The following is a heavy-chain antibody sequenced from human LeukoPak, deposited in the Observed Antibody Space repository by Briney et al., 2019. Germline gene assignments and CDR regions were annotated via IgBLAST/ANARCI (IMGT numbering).Heavy chain of an antibody. CDR1: GYTFTIYA. Sequence: ASVKVSCKASGYTFTIYAMNWVRQAPGQGLEGMGWINTNTGNPTYAQGLKGRFVFSLDPAVSPEYLQISSLKAEDTAVYYCARAPPHLEWYLALDYWGQGTLVTVSS. CDR2: INTNTGNP. J-gene: IGHJ4*02. D-gene: IGHD3-3*01. CDR3: ARAPPHLEWYLALDY. V-gene: IGHV7-4-1*02.